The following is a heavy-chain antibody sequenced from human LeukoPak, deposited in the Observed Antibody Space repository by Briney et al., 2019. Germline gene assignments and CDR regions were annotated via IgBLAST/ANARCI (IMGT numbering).Heavy chain of an antibody. CDR2: ISHSGST. V-gene: IGHV4-4*02. D-gene: IGHD5-18*01. Sequence: PSETLSLTCDVFGGSISSSNLWSWVRQPPGKGLEWIGEISHSGSTNYNPSLKSRVTMSVDKSKNQFSLNLSSVTAADTAMYYCARMDTAMGNWGQGTLVTVSS. J-gene: IGHJ4*02. CDR1: GGSISSSNL. CDR3: ARMDTAMGN.